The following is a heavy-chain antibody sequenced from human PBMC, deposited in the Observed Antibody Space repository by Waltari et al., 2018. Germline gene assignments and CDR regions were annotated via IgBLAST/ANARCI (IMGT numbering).Heavy chain of an antibody. CDR2: IYSGGST. CDR1: GFTVSSNY. Sequence: EVQLVESGGGLIQPGGSLRLSCAASGFTVSSNYMTWVRQAPGKGLEWVSVIYSGGSTDYADSVKARFTITRDNSKNTLYLQMNSLRAEDTAVYFCEAAVAGGCYWGQGTLVTVSS. V-gene: IGHV3-53*01. CDR3: EAAVAGGCY. J-gene: IGHJ4*02. D-gene: IGHD6-19*01.